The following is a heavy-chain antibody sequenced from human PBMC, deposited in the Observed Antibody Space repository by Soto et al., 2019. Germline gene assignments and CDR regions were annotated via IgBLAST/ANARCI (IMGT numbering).Heavy chain of an antibody. D-gene: IGHD3-3*01. J-gene: IGHJ4*02. CDR3: ARGRYYDFWSGYYTGTHFDY. V-gene: IGHV4-34*01. CDR2: INHSGST. CDR1: GGSFSGYY. Sequence: PSETLSLTXAVYGGSFSGYYWSWIRQPPGKGLEWIGEINHSGSTNYNPSLKSRVTISVDTSKNQFSLKLSSVTAADTAVYYCARGRYYDFWSGYYTGTHFDYWGQGTLVTVSS.